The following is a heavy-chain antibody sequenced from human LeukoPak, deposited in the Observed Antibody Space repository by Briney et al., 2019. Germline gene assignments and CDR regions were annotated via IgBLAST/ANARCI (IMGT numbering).Heavy chain of an antibody. Sequence: GASVKVSCKASGGTFSSYAISWVRQAPGQGLEWMGGIIPIFGTANYAQKFQGRVTITADKSTSTAYMELSSLRSEDTAVYYCAREATTVTTFDYWGQGTLVTVSS. V-gene: IGHV1-69*06. CDR3: AREATTVTTFDY. J-gene: IGHJ4*02. CDR1: GGTFSSYA. CDR2: IIPIFGTA. D-gene: IGHD4-11*01.